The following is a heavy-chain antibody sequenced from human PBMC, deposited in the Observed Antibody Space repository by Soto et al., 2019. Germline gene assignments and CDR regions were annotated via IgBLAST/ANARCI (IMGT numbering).Heavy chain of an antibody. D-gene: IGHD3-22*01. V-gene: IGHV1-46*01. Sequence: AAVKVSCKASGYTFTSYYMHWVRQAPGHGLEWMAMINPSSGSTSYAQKFQGGVTMTRDTSTSPVYMELSSLRSADTAVYYCARDLYGLRGYTLGTIDYWGQGTMVTVSS. CDR2: INPSSGST. CDR1: GYTFTSYY. CDR3: ARDLYGLRGYTLGTIDY. J-gene: IGHJ4*02.